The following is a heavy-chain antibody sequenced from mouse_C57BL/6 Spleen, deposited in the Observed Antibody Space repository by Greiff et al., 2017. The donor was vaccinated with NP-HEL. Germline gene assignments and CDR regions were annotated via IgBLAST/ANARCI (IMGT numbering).Heavy chain of an antibody. Sequence: EVKLMESGEGLVKPGGSLKLSCAASGFTFSSYAMSWVRQTPEKRLEWVAYISSGGDYIYYADTVKGRFTFSRDNARNTLYLQMSGLKSEDTAMYYCTREGYDYDSEFAYWGQGTLVTVSA. V-gene: IGHV5-9-1*02. CDR3: TREGYDYDSEFAY. CDR2: ISSGGDYI. D-gene: IGHD2-4*01. J-gene: IGHJ3*01. CDR1: GFTFSSYA.